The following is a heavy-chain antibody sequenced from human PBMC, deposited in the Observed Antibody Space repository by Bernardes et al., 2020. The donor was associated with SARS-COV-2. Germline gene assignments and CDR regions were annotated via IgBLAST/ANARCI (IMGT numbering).Heavy chain of an antibody. CDR3: ARSAYYDSRDYRIDL. J-gene: IGHJ5*02. CDR1: GFIFRNYG. Sequence: GGSLRLSCTTSGFIFRNYGMHWVRQSPGKGLEWLAIIWDDGSNKYYADSAKGRFTISRDNSGDTVYLDMNRLRDDDTAIYHCARSAYYDSRDYRIDLWGQGTLVIVAS. V-gene: IGHV3-33*01. D-gene: IGHD3-3*01. CDR2: IWDDGSNK.